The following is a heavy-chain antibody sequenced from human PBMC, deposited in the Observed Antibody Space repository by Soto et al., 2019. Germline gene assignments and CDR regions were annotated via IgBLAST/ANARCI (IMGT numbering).Heavy chain of an antibody. CDR1: GFTFFNYG. V-gene: IGHV3-23*01. J-gene: IGHJ2*01. Sequence: EVQVLESGGGLVQPGGSLRLSCAASGFTFFNYGMTWVRQAPGKGLEWVSSVSGDGYTTYYADSVRGRFTISRDNSKGTIFVQMNSLRAEDTAVYYCAKEASVPSLGEFWYFDLWGRGTQVTVSS. CDR2: VSGDGYTT. D-gene: IGHD3-16*01. CDR3: AKEASVPSLGEFWYFDL.